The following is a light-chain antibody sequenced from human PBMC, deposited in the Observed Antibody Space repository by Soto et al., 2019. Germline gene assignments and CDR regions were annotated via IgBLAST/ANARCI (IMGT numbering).Light chain of an antibody. CDR2: DAS. Sequence: EIVLTQSPATLSLSPGERATLSCRASQSVSSYLAWYQQKPGQAPRLLIYDASNRATGIPARFSGSGSGTDFTLTISSLEPEDFAVYYCQQRSIWPPVTFGGGTKVEI. J-gene: IGKJ4*01. CDR3: QQRSIWPPVT. V-gene: IGKV3-11*01. CDR1: QSVSSY.